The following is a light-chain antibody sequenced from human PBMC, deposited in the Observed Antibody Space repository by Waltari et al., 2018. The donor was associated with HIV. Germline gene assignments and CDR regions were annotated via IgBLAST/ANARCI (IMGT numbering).Light chain of an antibody. J-gene: IGKJ5*01. CDR2: CAS. CDR3: QQYGSSPIT. CDR1: QSVYSSY. Sequence: DIVLTQSRGTLSLSPGERATLSCRASQSVYSSYSALYQQKPGPAPMLLIYCASTRATGIPDRFSGSGSGTDFTLTISRLEPEDFAVFYCQQYGSSPITFGQGTRLDIK. V-gene: IGKV3-20*01.